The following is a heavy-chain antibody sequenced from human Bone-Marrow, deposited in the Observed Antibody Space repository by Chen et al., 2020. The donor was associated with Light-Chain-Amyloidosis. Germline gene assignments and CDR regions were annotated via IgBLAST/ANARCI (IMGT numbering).Heavy chain of an antibody. D-gene: IGHD5-12*01. CDR1: GYTFPNYW. Sequence: VKKPGESLKISCKGSGYTFPNYWIGWGRPMPGKGLEWMGVIYPDDSDARYSPSFEGQVTISADKSITTAYLQWRSLKASDTAMYYCARRRDGYNFDYWGQGTLVTVSS. CDR2: IYPDDSDA. J-gene: IGHJ4*02. V-gene: IGHV5-51*01. CDR3: ARRRDGYNFDY.